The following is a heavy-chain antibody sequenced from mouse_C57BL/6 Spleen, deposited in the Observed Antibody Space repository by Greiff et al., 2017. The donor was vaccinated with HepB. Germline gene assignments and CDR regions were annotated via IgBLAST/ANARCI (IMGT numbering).Heavy chain of an antibody. J-gene: IGHJ3*01. V-gene: IGHV5-6*01. CDR1: GFTFSSYG. CDR3: ARHGGTTVVAKGWFAY. Sequence: EVQLQQSGGDLVKPGGSLKLSCAASGFTFSSYGMSWVRQTPDKRLEWVATISSGGSYTYYPDSVKGRFTISRDNAKNTLYLQMSSLKSEDTAMYYCARHGGTTVVAKGWFAYWGQGTLVTVSA. CDR2: ISSGGSYT. D-gene: IGHD1-1*01.